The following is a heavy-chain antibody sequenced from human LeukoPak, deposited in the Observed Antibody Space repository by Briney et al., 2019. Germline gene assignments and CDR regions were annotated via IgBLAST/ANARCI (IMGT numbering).Heavy chain of an antibody. Sequence: SETLSLTCAVYGGSFSGYYWSWFRQPPGKGLEWIGEINHSGSTNYNPSLKSRVTISVDTSKNQFSLKLSSVTAADTAVYYCARGSSRYYYDSSGHSYWGQGTLVTVSS. CDR3: ARGSSRYYYDSSGHSY. J-gene: IGHJ4*02. V-gene: IGHV4-34*01. CDR2: INHSGST. CDR1: GGSFSGYY. D-gene: IGHD3-22*01.